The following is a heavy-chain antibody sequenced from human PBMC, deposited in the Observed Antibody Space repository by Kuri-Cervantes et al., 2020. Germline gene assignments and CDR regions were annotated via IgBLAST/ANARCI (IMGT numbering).Heavy chain of an antibody. Sequence: GESLKISCAASGFTFSSYAMHWVRQAPGKGLEWVAVIPYDGNNKYYADSVKGRFTISKDNFKNTVYLQMNSLRAEDTAMYYCAKDRKYGSGTYYFDSWGQGTLVTVSS. V-gene: IGHV3-30*04. CDR2: IPYDGNNK. CDR3: AKDRKYGSGTYYFDS. J-gene: IGHJ4*02. D-gene: IGHD3-10*01. CDR1: GFTFSSYA.